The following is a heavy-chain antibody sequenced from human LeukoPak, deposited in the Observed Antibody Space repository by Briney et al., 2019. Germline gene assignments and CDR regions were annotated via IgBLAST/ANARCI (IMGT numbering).Heavy chain of an antibody. CDR3: ARASFGTIAAAGDHIKYNWFDS. Sequence: ASVKVSCKASGYTFTSYYMHWVRQAPGQGLEWMGIINPSGGSTSYAQKFQGRVTMTRDTSTSTVYMELSSLRSEDTAVYYCARASFGTIAAAGDHIKYNWFDSWGQGTLVTVSS. D-gene: IGHD6-13*01. J-gene: IGHJ5*01. CDR1: GYTFTSYY. V-gene: IGHV1-46*01. CDR2: INPSGGST.